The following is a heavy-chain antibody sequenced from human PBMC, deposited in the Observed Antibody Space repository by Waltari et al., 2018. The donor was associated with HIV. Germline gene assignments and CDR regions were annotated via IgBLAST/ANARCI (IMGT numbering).Heavy chain of an antibody. Sequence: QVQLVQSGAEVKKPGSSVKVSCMASGGTFSSYAFNWVRQAPGQGLEWMGGIIPIFHTTNYAQKFQSRVRITADDSTGTAYMELSSLRSEDTAVYYCARASGDYSFYYAMDVWGQGTTVTVSS. D-gene: IGHD2-8*02. J-gene: IGHJ6*02. CDR2: IIPIFHTT. CDR3: ARASGDYSFYYAMDV. V-gene: IGHV1-69*01. CDR1: GGTFSSYA.